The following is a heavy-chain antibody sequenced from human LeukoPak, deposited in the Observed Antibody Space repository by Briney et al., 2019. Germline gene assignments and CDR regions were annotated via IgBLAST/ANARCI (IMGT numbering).Heavy chain of an antibody. CDR2: ITWNSGSI. V-gene: IGHV3-9*01. Sequence: GGSLRLSCAASGFTFDDYAMHWVRQALGKGLEWVSGITWNSGSIGYADSVKGRFTISRDNAKNSLYLQMNSLRSEDTAVYYCAREGKLTTIFGVESYYYYYMDVWGKGTTVTVSS. D-gene: IGHD3-3*01. CDR3: AREGKLTTIFGVESYYYYYMDV. J-gene: IGHJ6*03. CDR1: GFTFDDYA.